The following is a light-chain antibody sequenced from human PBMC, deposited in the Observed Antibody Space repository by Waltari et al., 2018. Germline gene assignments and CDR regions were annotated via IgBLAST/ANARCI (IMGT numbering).Light chain of an antibody. CDR2: DAS. CDR1: HDISNY. V-gene: IGKV1-33*01. J-gene: IGKJ2*01. Sequence: DIQMTQSPSSLSASVGDRVTITCQASHDISNYLNWYQQKPGKAPKLLIYDASNLETGVPSRFSGSGSGTDFPFTISSLQPEDIATYYCQQFDNLVYTFGQGTKLEIK. CDR3: QQFDNLVYT.